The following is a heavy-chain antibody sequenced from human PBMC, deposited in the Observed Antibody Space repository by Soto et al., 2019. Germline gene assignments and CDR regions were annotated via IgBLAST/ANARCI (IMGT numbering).Heavy chain of an antibody. Sequence: QLQLQESGPGLVQPSETLSLTCTVSGGSISSSAYYWGWIRQPPGKGLEWIGTIYFGGDTYYNPSLKSRVTISVDTSKSQFSLRLSSVAASDTAVYYCARLFGVTAASRGQTEDSCGQGTLVTVSS. CDR1: GGSISSSAYY. D-gene: IGHD2-2*01. J-gene: IGHJ4*02. CDR2: IYFGGDT. V-gene: IGHV4-39*01. CDR3: ARLFGVTAASRGQTEDS.